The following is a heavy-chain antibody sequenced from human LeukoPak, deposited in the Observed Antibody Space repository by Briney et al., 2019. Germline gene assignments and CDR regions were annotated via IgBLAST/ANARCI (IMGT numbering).Heavy chain of an antibody. V-gene: IGHV3-74*01. D-gene: IGHD6-19*01. CDR2: INSDGSST. Sequence: GGSLRLSCAASGFTFSSYWMHWVRQAPGKGLVWVSRINSDGSSTSYADSVKGRFTISRDNAKNTLYLQMNSLRAEDTAVYYCARARYSSGWFGGVRFDPWGQGTLVTVSS. J-gene: IGHJ5*02. CDR1: GFTFSSYW. CDR3: ARARYSSGWFGGVRFDP.